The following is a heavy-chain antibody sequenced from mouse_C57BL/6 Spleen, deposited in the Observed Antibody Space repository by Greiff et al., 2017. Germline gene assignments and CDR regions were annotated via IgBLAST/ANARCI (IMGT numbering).Heavy chain of an antibody. CDR1: GYAFSSSW. V-gene: IGHV1-82*01. J-gene: IGHJ3*01. Sequence: VQLQQSGPELVKPGASVKISCKASGYAFSSSWMNWVKQRPGKGLEWIGRIYPGDGDTNYNGKFKGKATLTADKSSSTAYMQLSSLTSEDSAVYLCAAMDAFAYWGQGTLVTVSA. CDR3: AAMDAFAY. D-gene: IGHD1-1*02. CDR2: IYPGDGDT.